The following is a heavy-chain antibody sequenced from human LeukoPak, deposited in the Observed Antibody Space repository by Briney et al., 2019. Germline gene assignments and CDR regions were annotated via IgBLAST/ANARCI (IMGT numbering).Heavy chain of an antibody. Sequence: GGSLRLSCAASGFTFSCYSMNWVRQAPGKGLEWVSSISSSSSYIYYADSVKGRFTISRDNAKNSLYLQMNSLRAEDTAVYYCARDGTYYYDSSGYYPFDYWGQGTWSPSPQ. D-gene: IGHD3-22*01. CDR2: ISSSSSYI. V-gene: IGHV3-21*01. J-gene: IGHJ4*02. CDR1: GFTFSCYS. CDR3: ARDGTYYYDSSGYYPFDY.